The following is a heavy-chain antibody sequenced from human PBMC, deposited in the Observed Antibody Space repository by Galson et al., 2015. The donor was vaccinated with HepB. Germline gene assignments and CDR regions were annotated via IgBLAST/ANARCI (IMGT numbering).Heavy chain of an antibody. V-gene: IGHV3-30*04. CDR2: ISSDGRKN. CDR1: GFTFGPYT. Sequence: SLRLSCAASGFTFGPYTFHWFRQAPGKGLEWVALISSDGRKNNYADSARGRFTIPRDTSRNTVYRQMSSLRPEDTDYYYCARAENCGGGECWLVDSWGLGTLVTVSS. CDR3: ARAENCGGGECWLVDS. J-gene: IGHJ5*01. D-gene: IGHD2-21*01.